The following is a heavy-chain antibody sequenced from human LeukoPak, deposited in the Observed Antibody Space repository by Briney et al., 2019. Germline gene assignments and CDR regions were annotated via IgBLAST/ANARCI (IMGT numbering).Heavy chain of an antibody. V-gene: IGHV3-7*01. CDR2: IKQDGREK. J-gene: IGHJ6*03. CDR3: ARVRGLYDYSNYYYYYYMDV. D-gene: IGHD4-11*01. CDR1: GLTFSSYW. Sequence: GGSLRLSCAASGLTFSSYWMSWVREAPGKGLEGVANIKQDGREKYYVDSVKGRFTISRDNAKNSLYLQMNSLRAEDTAVYYCARVRGLYDYSNYYYYYYMDVWGKGTTVTVSS.